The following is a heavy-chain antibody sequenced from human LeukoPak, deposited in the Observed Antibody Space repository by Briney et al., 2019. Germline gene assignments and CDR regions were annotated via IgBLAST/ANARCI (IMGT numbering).Heavy chain of an antibody. CDR1: GGSFSGYY. CDR3: ARHVITPRRREDKVLAARSVVFDI. Sequence: SETLSLTCAVYGGSFSGYYWSWIRQPPGKGLEWIGEINHSGSTNYNPSLKSRVTISVDTSKNQFSLKLSSVTAADTAVYYCARHVITPRRREDKVLAARSVVFDIWGQGTMVTVSS. D-gene: IGHD6-6*01. J-gene: IGHJ3*02. V-gene: IGHV4-34*01. CDR2: INHSGST.